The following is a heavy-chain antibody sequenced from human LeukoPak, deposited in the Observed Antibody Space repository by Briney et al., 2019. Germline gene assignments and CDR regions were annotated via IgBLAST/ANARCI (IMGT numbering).Heavy chain of an antibody. CDR3: ARAPQQWLWYSFDY. D-gene: IGHD6-19*01. CDR2: IYYSGST. J-gene: IGHJ4*02. CDR1: GGSISSGDYY. V-gene: IGHV4-30-4*08. Sequence: SQTLSLTCTVSGGSISSGDYYWSWIRQPPGKGLEWLGYIYYSGSTYYNPSLKSRVTISVDTSKNQFSLKLSSVTAADTAVYYCARAPQQWLWYSFDYWGQGTLVTVSS.